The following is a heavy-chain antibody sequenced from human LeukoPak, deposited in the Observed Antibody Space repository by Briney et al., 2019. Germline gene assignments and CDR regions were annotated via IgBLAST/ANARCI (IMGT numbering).Heavy chain of an antibody. D-gene: IGHD1-26*01. CDR3: TKVIRGYSGSIDY. J-gene: IGHJ4*02. CDR1: GFTFSDAW. CDR2: IKSKNDGGTT. V-gene: IGHV3-15*01. Sequence: GGSLRLSCAASGFTFSDAWVSWVRQAPGKGLEWVGRIKSKNDGGTTAYAAPVRGRFTISRDDSENTLSLQMNSLKIEDTAVYYCTKVIRGYSGSIDYWGQGTLVSVSS.